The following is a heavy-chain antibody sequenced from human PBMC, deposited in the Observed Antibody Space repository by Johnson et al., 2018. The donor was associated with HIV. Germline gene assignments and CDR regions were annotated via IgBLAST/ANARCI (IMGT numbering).Heavy chain of an antibody. Sequence: QVQLVESGGGVVQPGRSLRLSCAASGFTFSSYAMHWVRQAPGPFLYCLSVLSYYVINKYYSYSFNFLFTISIYNSKNSLYLQMNSLRAEDTAVYYCARGDCTNGVCPPPRRDAFDIWGQGTMVTVSS. CDR1: GFTFSSYA. V-gene: IGHV3-30*07. J-gene: IGHJ3*02. CDR3: ARGDCTNGVCPPPRRDAFDI. CDR2: LSYYVINK. D-gene: IGHD2-8*01.